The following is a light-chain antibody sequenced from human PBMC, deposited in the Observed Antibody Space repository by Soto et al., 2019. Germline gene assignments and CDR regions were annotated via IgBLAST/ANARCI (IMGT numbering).Light chain of an antibody. CDR1: QSVSYN. V-gene: IGKV3-15*01. Sequence: EIVMTQSPATLSVSPGERVTLSCRASQSVSYNLAWYQQKPVQAPRLLXYGASTRATGIPARFSGSGSGTEFTLTISSLQSEDFAVYYCQQYNNWPPVTFGQGTKVDIK. CDR3: QQYNNWPPVT. J-gene: IGKJ1*01. CDR2: GAS.